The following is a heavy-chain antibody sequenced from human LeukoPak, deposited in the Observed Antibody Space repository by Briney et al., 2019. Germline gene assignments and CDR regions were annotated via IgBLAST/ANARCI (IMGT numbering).Heavy chain of an antibody. D-gene: IGHD1-26*01. Sequence: GASVKVSCKVSGGTFSSYAISWVRQAPGQGLEWMGGIIPIFGTANYAQKFQGRVTITADESTSTAYMELSSLRSEDTAVYYCARGIGSYGSYWFDPWGQGTLVTVSS. CDR1: GGTFSSYA. CDR3: ARGIGSYGSYWFDP. CDR2: IIPIFGTA. V-gene: IGHV1-69*13. J-gene: IGHJ5*02.